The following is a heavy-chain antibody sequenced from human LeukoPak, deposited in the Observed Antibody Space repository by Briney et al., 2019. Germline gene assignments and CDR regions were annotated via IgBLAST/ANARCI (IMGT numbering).Heavy chain of an antibody. V-gene: IGHV4-34*01. Sequence: PSETLSLTCAVYGGAFSRYYWSWIRQSPGKGLEWIAEIDHRGDTNYNPSVKSRVTISVDTPKNQFSLRGRTLSAADTAVYYCARGATISETGYFDFWGQGTLVTVSS. D-gene: IGHD5-24*01. CDR2: IDHRGDT. CDR1: GGAFSRYY. J-gene: IGHJ4*03. CDR3: ARGATISETGYFDF.